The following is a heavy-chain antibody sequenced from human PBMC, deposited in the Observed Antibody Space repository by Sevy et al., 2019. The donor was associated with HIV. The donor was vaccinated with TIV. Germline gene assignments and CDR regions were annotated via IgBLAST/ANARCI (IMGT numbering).Heavy chain of an antibody. CDR2: LSFGCGKI. CDR1: GFDFSIYS. D-gene: IGHD2-8*01. CDR3: AREGCTKPHDY. J-gene: IGHJ4*02. V-gene: IGHV3-23*01. Sequence: GGSLRLSCAASGFDFSIYSMSWVRQAPGKGLEWVSTLSFGCGKINYADSVKGRFTISRDNSKSSVYLQMNNMRVEDKDVYYCAREGCTKPHDYWGQGTLVTVSS.